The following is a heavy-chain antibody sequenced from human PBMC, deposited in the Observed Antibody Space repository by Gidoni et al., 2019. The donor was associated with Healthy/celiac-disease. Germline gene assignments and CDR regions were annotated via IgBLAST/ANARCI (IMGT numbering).Heavy chain of an antibody. J-gene: IGHJ3*02. CDR2: IWYDGSNK. V-gene: IGHV3-33*01. Sequence: QVQLVESGGCVVQPGRSLRLSCAASGFTFSSYGMHWFRQAPGKGLEWVAVIWYDGSNKYYADSVKGRFTISRDNSKNTLYLQMNSLRAEDTAVYYCARGALWFGEYAFDIWGQGTMVTVSS. D-gene: IGHD3-10*01. CDR3: ARGALWFGEYAFDI. CDR1: GFTFSSYG.